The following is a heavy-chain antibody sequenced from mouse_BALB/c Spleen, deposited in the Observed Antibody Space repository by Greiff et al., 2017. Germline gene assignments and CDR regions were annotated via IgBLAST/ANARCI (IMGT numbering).Heavy chain of an antibody. D-gene: IGHD2-3*01. Sequence: DVQLQESGPGLVKPSQSLSLTCTVTGYSITSDYAWNWIRQFPGNKLEWMGYISYSGSTSYNPSLKSRISITRDTSKNQFFLQLNSVTTEDTATYYCARGDDGYYGYWGQGTTLTVSS. CDR2: ISYSGST. CDR1: GYSITSDYA. V-gene: IGHV3-2*02. J-gene: IGHJ2*01. CDR3: ARGDDGYYGY.